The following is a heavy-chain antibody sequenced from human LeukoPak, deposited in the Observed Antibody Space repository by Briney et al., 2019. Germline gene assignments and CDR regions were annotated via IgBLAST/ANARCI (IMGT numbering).Heavy chain of an antibody. D-gene: IGHD5-12*01. CDR3: ERQDSGYDTYYFDY. J-gene: IGHJ4*02. V-gene: IGHV4-39*01. CDR1: GGSISSYY. Sequence: TSETLSLTCTVSGGSISSYYWGWIRQPPGKGLEWIGSIYYSGSTYYNPSLKSRVTISVDTPKNQFSLKLRSVTAADRAVYYCERQDSGYDTYYFDYWGQGTLVTVSS. CDR2: IYYSGST.